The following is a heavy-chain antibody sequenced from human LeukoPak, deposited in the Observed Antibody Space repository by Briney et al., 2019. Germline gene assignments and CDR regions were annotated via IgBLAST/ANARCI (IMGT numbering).Heavy chain of an antibody. J-gene: IGHJ4*02. D-gene: IGHD2-21*02. CDR2: IKQDGSNK. Sequence: GGSLRLSCAASGFTFSSYWMSWVRQAPGKGLEWVANIKQDGSNKYYADSVKGRFTISRDNSKNTLYLQMNSLRAEDTAVYYCFAYCGGDCYSFSDYWGQGTLVTVSS. V-gene: IGHV3-7*01. CDR3: FAYCGGDCYSFSDY. CDR1: GFTFSSYW.